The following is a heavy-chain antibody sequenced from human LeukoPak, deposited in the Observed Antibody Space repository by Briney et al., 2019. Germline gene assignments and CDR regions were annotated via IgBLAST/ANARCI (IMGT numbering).Heavy chain of an antibody. D-gene: IGHD6-13*01. V-gene: IGHV4-38-2*02. Sequence: SETLSLTCTVPGFSISSGYYWGWIRQPPGKGLEWIGSIYHSGSTYYNPSLKSRVTISVDTSKNQFSLKLSSVTAADTAVYYCARTQQLVLYYFNYWGQGTLVTVSS. CDR3: ARTQQLVLYYFNY. CDR2: IYHSGST. J-gene: IGHJ4*02. CDR1: GFSISSGYY.